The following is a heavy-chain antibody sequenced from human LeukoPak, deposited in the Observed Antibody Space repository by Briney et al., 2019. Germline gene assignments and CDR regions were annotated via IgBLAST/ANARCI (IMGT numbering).Heavy chain of an antibody. J-gene: IGHJ4*02. CDR1: GFTFSSYA. CDR3: AKDNSVITFGGVIVN. D-gene: IGHD3-16*02. CDR2: ISGSGGST. Sequence: GGSLRLSCAASGFTFSSYAMSWVRQAPGKGLEWVSGISGSGGSTYYADSVKGRFTISRDNSKNTLYLQMNSRRAEDTAVYYCAKDNSVITFGGVIVNWGQGTLVTVSS. V-gene: IGHV3-23*01.